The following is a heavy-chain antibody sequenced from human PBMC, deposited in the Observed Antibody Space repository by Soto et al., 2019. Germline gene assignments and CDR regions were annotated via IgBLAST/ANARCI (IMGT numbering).Heavy chain of an antibody. V-gene: IGHV2-5*02. Sequence: QITLKESGPTLVKPTQTLTLTCSFSGFSLSTSGVGVGWIRQPPGKALEWLALIYWDDDKRYSPSLKSRLTITXXTXKXLVVLTMTNMDPVDTATYYCAHRAARSGYYLQAFDYWGQGTLVTVSS. CDR2: IYWDDDK. CDR1: GFSLSTSGVG. CDR3: AHRAARSGYYLQAFDY. D-gene: IGHD3-22*01. J-gene: IGHJ4*02.